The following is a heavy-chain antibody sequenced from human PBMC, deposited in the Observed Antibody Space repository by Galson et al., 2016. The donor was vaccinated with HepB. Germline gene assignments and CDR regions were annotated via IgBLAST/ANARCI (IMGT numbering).Heavy chain of an antibody. Sequence: PALVKPTQSLTLTCAFSGFSLSTSGMSVAWIRQSPGKALEWLALIDWNDIQYYNTSLRTRLTISTDTSKNHVSLSMTNVDPVDTATYYCARILGFGELWDWLAAWGPGTQVPFSS. CDR2: IDWNDIQ. CDR1: GFSLSTSGMS. CDR3: ARILGFGELWDWLAA. J-gene: IGHJ5*02. V-gene: IGHV2-70*01. D-gene: IGHD3-10*01.